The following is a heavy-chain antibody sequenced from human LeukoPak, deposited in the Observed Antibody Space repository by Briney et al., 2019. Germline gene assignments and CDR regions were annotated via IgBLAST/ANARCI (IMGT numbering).Heavy chain of an antibody. D-gene: IGHD6-19*01. V-gene: IGHV6-1*01. J-gene: IGHJ4*02. CDR3: ARAITTRYSSGWYSVGY. CDR1: GDSVSSNSAA. CDR2: TYYRSKWYN. Sequence: SQTLSLTCAISGDSVSSNSAAWNWIRQSPSRGLEWLGRTYYRSKWYNDYAVSVKSRITITQDTSKNQFSLQLNSVTPEDTAVYYCARAITTRYSSGWYSVGYWGQGTLVTVSS.